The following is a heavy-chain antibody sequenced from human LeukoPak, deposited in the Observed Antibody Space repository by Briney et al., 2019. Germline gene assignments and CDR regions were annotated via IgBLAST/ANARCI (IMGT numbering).Heavy chain of an antibody. CDR3: AKAPSIKHVWGSYRYRGGLDY. CDR1: GFTFSSYS. CDR2: IGSDGYSK. V-gene: IGHV3-30*18. Sequence: GRSLRLSCAASGFTFSSYSMQWVRQAPGKGLEWVAIIGSDGYSKHYGDSVKGRFTISRDNSKNTLYLQMNSLRAEDTAVYYCAKAPSIKHVWGSYRYRGGLDYWGQGTLVTVSS. J-gene: IGHJ4*02. D-gene: IGHD3-16*02.